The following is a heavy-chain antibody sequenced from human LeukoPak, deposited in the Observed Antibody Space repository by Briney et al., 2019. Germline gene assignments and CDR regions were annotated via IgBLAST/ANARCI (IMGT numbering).Heavy chain of an antibody. CDR3: ARDLRDYGDYVGGTFDY. Sequence: GGSLRLSXAASGFTFSSYSMNWVRQAPGKGLEWVSSISSSSSYIYYADSVKGRFTISRDNAKNSLYLQMNSLRAEDTAVYYCARDLRDYGDYVGGTFDYWGQGTLVTVSS. CDR1: GFTFSSYS. CDR2: ISSSSSYI. D-gene: IGHD4-17*01. J-gene: IGHJ4*02. V-gene: IGHV3-21*01.